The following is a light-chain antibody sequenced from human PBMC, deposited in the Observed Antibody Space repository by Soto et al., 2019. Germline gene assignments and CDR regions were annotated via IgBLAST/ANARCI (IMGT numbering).Light chain of an antibody. CDR2: GSF. Sequence: EVVLTQSPGTLSLPPGERATLSCRASQTVSSNYLAWYQQKPGQAPRLLIYGSFNRAPGIPHRFSGSVSGKDFTLTISRLEPEDFAVYYCQQSGSTLFTFGGGTKVE. J-gene: IGKJ4*01. V-gene: IGKV3-20*01. CDR1: QTVSSNY. CDR3: QQSGSTLFT.